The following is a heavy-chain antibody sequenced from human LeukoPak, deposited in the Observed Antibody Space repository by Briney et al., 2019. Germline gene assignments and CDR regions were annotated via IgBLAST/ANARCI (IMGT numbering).Heavy chain of an antibody. J-gene: IGHJ4*02. CDR1: GFSFSSYT. V-gene: IGHV3-48*04. CDR3: ARDYFGSPSALDY. CDR2: ISGGGDTT. Sequence: GGSLRLSCSASGFSFSSYTMTWVRQAPGKGPEWVSIISGGGDTTFYTDSVEGRFTISRDNAKNSLYLQMNSLRAEDTALYYCARDYFGSPSALDYWGQGTLVTVSS. D-gene: IGHD1-26*01.